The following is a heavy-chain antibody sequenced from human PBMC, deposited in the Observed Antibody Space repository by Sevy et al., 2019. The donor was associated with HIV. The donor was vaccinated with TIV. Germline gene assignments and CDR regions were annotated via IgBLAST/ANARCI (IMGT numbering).Heavy chain of an antibody. V-gene: IGHV3-21*01. CDR3: ARSAMPTTVTTAANWFDP. CDR2: ISSGSSYI. CDR1: GFTFSSYS. J-gene: IGHJ5*02. D-gene: IGHD4-4*01. Sequence: GSLRLSCAASGFTFSSYSMNWVRQAPGKGLEWVSSISSGSSYIYYADSVKGRFTISRDNAKNSLYLQMNSLRAEDTAVYYCARSAMPTTVTTAANWFDPWGQGTLVTVSS.